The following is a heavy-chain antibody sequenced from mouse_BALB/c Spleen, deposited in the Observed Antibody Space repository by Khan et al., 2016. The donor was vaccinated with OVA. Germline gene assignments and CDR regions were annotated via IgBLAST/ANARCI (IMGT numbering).Heavy chain of an antibody. J-gene: IGHJ3*01. Sequence: VQLQQSGAELARPGASVKMYCKASGYTFTSYTIHWVRQRPGQAREWIGHINPSNNYTNYKQNFQDKAALIVDKSSSTAYMQLSSLTSEDSAVYYCGREGAYHRSDGWVAYWGQGTLVTVSA. CDR3: GREGAYHRSDGWVAY. CDR1: GYTFTSYT. V-gene: IGHV1-4*01. D-gene: IGHD2-14*01. CDR2: INPSNNYT.